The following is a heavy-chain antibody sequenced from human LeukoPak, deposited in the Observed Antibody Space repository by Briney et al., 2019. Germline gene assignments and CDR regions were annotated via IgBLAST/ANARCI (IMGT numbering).Heavy chain of an antibody. CDR3: ARPYSQGGPYTIDNDFWSGYQGRAAFDI. D-gene: IGHD3-3*01. Sequence: KPSETLSLTCTVSGGSISSSSYYWGWIRQPPGKGLEWIGSIYYSGSTYYNPSLKSRVTISVDTSKNQFSLKLSSVTAADTAVYYCARPYSQGGPYTIDNDFWSGYQGRAAFDIWGQGTMVTVSS. V-gene: IGHV4-39*01. J-gene: IGHJ3*02. CDR1: GGSISSSSYY. CDR2: IYYSGST.